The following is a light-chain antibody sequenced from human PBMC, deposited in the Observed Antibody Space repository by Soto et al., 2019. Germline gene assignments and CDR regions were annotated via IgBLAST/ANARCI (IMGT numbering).Light chain of an antibody. CDR2: GAS. V-gene: IGKV3-20*01. CDR1: QSIRITY. J-gene: IGKJ1*01. CDR3: QQYGRSPRT. Sequence: EIGLTQSPGTLSLSPGERATLSCRALQSIRITYLAWYQQKPGQAPRLLIYGASSRATGIPDRFSGSGSGTDFTLTISRLEPEDFAVYYCQQYGRSPRTFGQGTKVEI.